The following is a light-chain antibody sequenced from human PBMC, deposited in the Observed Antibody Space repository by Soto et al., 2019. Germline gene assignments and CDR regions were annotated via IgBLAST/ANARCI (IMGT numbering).Light chain of an antibody. CDR3: QQYGSGA. CDR1: QSVSSSY. Sequence: EIVLTQSPGTLSLSPGERATLSCRASQSVSSSYLAWYQQKPGQAPRLLIYGASSRATGIPDRFSSSGSGTDFTLTISRLEPEDFAVYYWQQYGSGAFGQGTKVEIK. V-gene: IGKV3-20*01. J-gene: IGKJ1*01. CDR2: GAS.